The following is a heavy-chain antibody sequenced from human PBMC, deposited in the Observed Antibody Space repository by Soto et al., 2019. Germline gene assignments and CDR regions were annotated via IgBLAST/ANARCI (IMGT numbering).Heavy chain of an antibody. CDR1: GYIFSDYA. V-gene: IGHV1-3*01. CDR3: ARTSQSYNWNYYDH. Sequence: GASVKVSCKASGYIFSDYAIHWVRQAPGQGLEWMGWINAGSGNTNYSQKFQGRVSLTRDTSATTASMDLSSLRSEDTAVYYRARTSQSYNWNYYDHWGQGTLVTVSS. J-gene: IGHJ4*02. CDR2: INAGSGNT. D-gene: IGHD1-20*01.